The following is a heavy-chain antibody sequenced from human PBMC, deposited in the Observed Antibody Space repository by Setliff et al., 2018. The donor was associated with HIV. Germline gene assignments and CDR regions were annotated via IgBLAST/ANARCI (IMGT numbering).Heavy chain of an antibody. Sequence: PGESLKISCKGSGYSFTSYWIGWVRQMPGKGLEWMGTIYPGDSDTRYSPSFQGQVTISADKSISTAYLQWSSLKASDTAMYYCARQKSSGWYRNPHFDYWGQGTLVTVSS. V-gene: IGHV5-51*01. J-gene: IGHJ4*02. CDR3: ARQKSSGWYRNPHFDY. CDR1: GYSFTSYW. D-gene: IGHD6-19*01. CDR2: IYPGDSDT.